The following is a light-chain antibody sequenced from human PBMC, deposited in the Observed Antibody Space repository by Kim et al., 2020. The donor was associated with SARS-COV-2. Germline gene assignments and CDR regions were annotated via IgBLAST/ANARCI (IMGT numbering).Light chain of an antibody. CDR2: EAN. J-gene: IGLJ3*02. Sequence: GDPLTSLCARIRGSITRNYVQWYQQPPSRAPTTVIYEANHRPSEVPDRFSGSLDSSSNSASLTISGLKTEDEADYYCQSYDSPWVFGGGTQLAVL. CDR3: QSYDSPWV. CDR1: RGSITRNY. V-gene: IGLV6-57*03.